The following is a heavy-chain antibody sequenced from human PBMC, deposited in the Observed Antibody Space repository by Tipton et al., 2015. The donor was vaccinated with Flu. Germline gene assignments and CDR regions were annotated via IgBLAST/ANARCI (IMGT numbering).Heavy chain of an antibody. CDR3: ARDLGNDRRADYYYGVDV. V-gene: IGHV4-39*07. D-gene: IGHD1-1*01. CDR1: GDSIGTTIYY. J-gene: IGHJ6*02. CDR2: IYYSGTT. Sequence: TLSLTCTVSGDSIGTTIYYWGWVRQPPGKGLEWIGSIYYSGTTYYNPSLKSRVTISVDSSKNEFSLTLASLTAADTAVYYWARDLGNDRRADYYYGVDVWGPGTPDTV.